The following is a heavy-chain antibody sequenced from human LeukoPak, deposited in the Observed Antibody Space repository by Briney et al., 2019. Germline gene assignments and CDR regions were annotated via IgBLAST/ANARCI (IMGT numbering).Heavy chain of an antibody. V-gene: IGHV5-51*01. CDR1: GYSFTNYW. D-gene: IGHD3-9*01. CDR3: ARAGQYYDIFTGYINCDY. J-gene: IGHJ4*02. CDR2: IYPGDSDT. Sequence: GESLKISCKGSGYSFTNYWIGWVRQMPGKGLEWMGIIYPGDSDTRYSPSFQGQVTISADKSISTAYLQWSSLKASDTAMYYCARAGQYYDIFTGYINCDYWGQGTLVTVSS.